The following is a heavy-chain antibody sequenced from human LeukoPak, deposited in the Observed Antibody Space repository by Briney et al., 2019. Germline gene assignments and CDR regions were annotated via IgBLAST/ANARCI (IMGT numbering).Heavy chain of an antibody. CDR2: ISTYNGNT. Sequence: ASVKVSCKASGGTFSSYAISWVRQAPGQGLEWMGWISTYNGNTKYAQKLQGRVTMTTDPSTNTAYMELRSLRSDDTAVYYCARQLGSSAPVSDYWGRGTLVTVSS. CDR3: ARQLGSSAPVSDY. CDR1: GGTFSSYA. D-gene: IGHD5-24*01. J-gene: IGHJ4*02. V-gene: IGHV1-18*01.